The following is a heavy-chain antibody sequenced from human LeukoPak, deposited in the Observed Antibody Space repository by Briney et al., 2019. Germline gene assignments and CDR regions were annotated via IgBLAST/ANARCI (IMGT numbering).Heavy chain of an antibody. CDR3: ARVVTMVRGVIGSWFDP. Sequence: SQTLSLTCTVSGGSISSGDYYWSWIRQPPGKGLEWIGYIYYSGSTYYNPSLKSRVTISVDTSKNQFSLKLSSVTAADTAVYYCARVVTMVRGVIGSWFDPWGQGTLVTVSS. D-gene: IGHD3-10*01. V-gene: IGHV4-30-4*01. J-gene: IGHJ5*02. CDR2: IYYSGST. CDR1: GGSISSGDYY.